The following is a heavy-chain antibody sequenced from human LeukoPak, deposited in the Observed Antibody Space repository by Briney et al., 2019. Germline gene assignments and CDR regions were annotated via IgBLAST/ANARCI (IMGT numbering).Heavy chain of an antibody. CDR1: GFTLSTYW. Sequence: HPGGSLRLSCAASGFTLSTYWMSWVRQAPGKGLEWVANIKQDGSEKYYVDSVKGRFTISRDNAKNSLYLQMNSLRAEDTAVYYCARESGIAARWLGTYYFDYWGQGTLVTVSS. CDR2: IKQDGSEK. CDR3: ARESGIAARWLGTYYFDY. J-gene: IGHJ4*02. D-gene: IGHD6-6*01. V-gene: IGHV3-7*01.